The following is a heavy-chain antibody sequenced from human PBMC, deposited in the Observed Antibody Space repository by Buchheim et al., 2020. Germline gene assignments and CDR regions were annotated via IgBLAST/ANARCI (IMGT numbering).Heavy chain of an antibody. Sequence: QVTLKESGPALLKPTQTLTLTCTFSGFSLSTREMRVSWIRQPPGKALEWLARIDWDDDKFYSPSLKTRLTISKDTPKNQVVLTMTNMDPVDTATYYCARIGAYDTSGYYFFDYWGQGTL. D-gene: IGHD3-22*01. CDR1: GFSLSTREMR. J-gene: IGHJ4*02. V-gene: IGHV2-70*04. CDR2: IDWDDDK. CDR3: ARIGAYDTSGYYFFDY.